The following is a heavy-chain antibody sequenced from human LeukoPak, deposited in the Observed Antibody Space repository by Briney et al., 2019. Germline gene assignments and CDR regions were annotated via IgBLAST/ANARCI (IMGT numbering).Heavy chain of an antibody. CDR2: INHSENT. J-gene: IGHJ4*02. V-gene: IGHV4-34*01. D-gene: IGHD3/OR15-3a*01. CDR1: GGSFSGYY. CDR3: ARHLRWRTSFSPFDY. Sequence: SETLSLTCAVYGGSFSGYYWSWIRQPLGKGLEWIGEINHSENTDYNPSLKSRVPISVDLSKNQLSLKLSPVTAADTAVYYCARHLRWRTSFSPFDYWGQGTLVTVSS.